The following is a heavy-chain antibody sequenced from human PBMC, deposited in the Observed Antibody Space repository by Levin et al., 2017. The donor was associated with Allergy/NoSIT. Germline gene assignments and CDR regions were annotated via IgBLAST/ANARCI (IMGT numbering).Heavy chain of an antibody. CDR3: ARSFGGVIVPLDY. J-gene: IGHJ4*02. Sequence: SCAASGFSVSATYMSWVRQTPGKGLEWVSVIYAAGNTNYTDSVKGRFTISRDNSKNILYLQMDSLKAEDTAIYYCARSFGGVIVPLDYWGQGTLVTVSS. V-gene: IGHV3-53*01. CDR1: GFSVSATY. CDR2: IYAAGNT. D-gene: IGHD3-16*02.